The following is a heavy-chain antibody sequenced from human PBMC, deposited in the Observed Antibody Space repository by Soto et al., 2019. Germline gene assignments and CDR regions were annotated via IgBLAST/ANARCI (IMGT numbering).Heavy chain of an antibody. CDR2: INAGNGNT. CDR3: ARGPRIAVAENYYYYGMDV. J-gene: IGHJ6*02. V-gene: IGHV1-3*01. D-gene: IGHD6-19*01. CDR1: GYTFTSYA. Sequence: ASVKVSCQASGYTFTSYAMHWVRQAPGQRLEWMGWINAGNGNTKYSQKFQGRVTITRDTSASTAYMELSSLRSEDTAVYYCARGPRIAVAENYYYYGMDVWGQGTTVTVSS.